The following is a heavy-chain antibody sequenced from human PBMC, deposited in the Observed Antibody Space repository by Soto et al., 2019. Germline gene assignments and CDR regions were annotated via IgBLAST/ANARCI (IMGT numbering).Heavy chain of an antibody. J-gene: IGHJ4*02. V-gene: IGHV1-3*01. Sequence: GAPEEVSSKASWYNFTSYAMPWVAQAPGERLEWMGWINAGNGNTKYSQKFQGRVTITRDTSASTAYMELSSLRSEDTAVYYCARDCYYGSGSYCKWGQGTLVTVSS. CDR1: WYNFTSYA. CDR3: ARDCYYGSGSYCK. D-gene: IGHD3-10*01. CDR2: INAGNGNT.